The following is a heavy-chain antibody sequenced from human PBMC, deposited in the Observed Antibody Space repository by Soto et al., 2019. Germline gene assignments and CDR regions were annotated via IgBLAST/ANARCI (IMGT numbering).Heavy chain of an antibody. J-gene: IGHJ4*02. CDR2: ISGSGGST. CDR1: GFTFSSYA. CDR3: AKARTIFEYFDY. D-gene: IGHD3-3*01. Sequence: LRLSCAASGFTFSSYAMSWVRQAPGKGLEWVSAISGSGGSTYYADSVKGRFTISRDNSKNALYLQMNSLRAEDTAVYYCAKARTIFEYFDYWGQGTPVTVSS. V-gene: IGHV3-23*01.